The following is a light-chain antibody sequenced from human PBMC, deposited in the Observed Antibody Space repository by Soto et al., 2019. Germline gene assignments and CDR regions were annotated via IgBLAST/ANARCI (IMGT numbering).Light chain of an antibody. Sequence: QSVLTQPRSVSGSPGQSVTISCTGTSSDVGGYNYVSWYQQHPGKAPKLMIYDVSKRPSGVPDRFSGSKSGNTASLTISGRQAEDESDSYCCSNGVFGTGTKLTVL. V-gene: IGLV2-11*01. J-gene: IGLJ1*01. CDR2: DVS. CDR1: SSDVGGYNY. CDR3: CSNGV.